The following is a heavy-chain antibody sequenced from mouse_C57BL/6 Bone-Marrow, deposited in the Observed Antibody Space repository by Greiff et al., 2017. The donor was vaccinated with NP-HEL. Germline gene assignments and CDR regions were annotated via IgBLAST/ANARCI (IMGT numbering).Heavy chain of an antibody. Sequence: QVQLQQPGAELVKPGASVKMSCKASGYTFTSYWITWVKQRPGQGLEWIGDIYPGSGSTNYNEKFKSKATLTVDKSSSTAYMQLSSLTSEDSAVYYCARRDYYGSSYYAMDYWGQGTSVTVSS. V-gene: IGHV1-55*01. CDR3: ARRDYYGSSYYAMDY. D-gene: IGHD1-1*01. CDR2: IYPGSGST. CDR1: GYTFTSYW. J-gene: IGHJ4*01.